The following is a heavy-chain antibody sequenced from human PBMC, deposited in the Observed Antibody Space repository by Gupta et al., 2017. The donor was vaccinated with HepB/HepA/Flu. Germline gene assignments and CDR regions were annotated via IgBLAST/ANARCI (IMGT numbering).Heavy chain of an antibody. J-gene: IGHJ3*02. CDR2: ISGRGDTT. D-gene: IGHD4-17*01. CDR1: GFTFTNYA. V-gene: IGHV3-23*01. Sequence: EVQMLESGGGLEQPGGSLRLSCAASGFTFTNYAVTWVRQTPGKGLEWVSAISGRGDTTFYADSVKGRFTISRDNSKNILYLQMNSLRVGDTAIYYCAKDPNGDYVGAFDTWGQGTMVTVSS. CDR3: AKDPNGDYVGAFDT.